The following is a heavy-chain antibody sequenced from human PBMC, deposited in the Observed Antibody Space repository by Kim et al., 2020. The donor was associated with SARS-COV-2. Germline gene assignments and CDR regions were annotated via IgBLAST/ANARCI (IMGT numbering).Heavy chain of an antibody. CDR3: ARGGCSGGSCSRAPPDY. Sequence: SETLSLTCTVSGGSISSYYWSWIRQPPGKGLEWIGYIYYSGSTNYNPSLKSRVTISVDTSKNQFSLKLSSVTAADTAVYYCARGGCSGGSCSRAPPDYWGQGTLVTVSS. CDR2: IYYSGST. CDR1: GGSISSYY. V-gene: IGHV4-59*01. J-gene: IGHJ4*02. D-gene: IGHD2-15*01.